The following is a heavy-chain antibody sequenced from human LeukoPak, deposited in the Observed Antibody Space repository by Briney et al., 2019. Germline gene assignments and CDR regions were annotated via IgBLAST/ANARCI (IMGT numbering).Heavy chain of an antibody. V-gene: IGHV5-51*01. J-gene: IGHJ4*02. CDR2: IYPGDSDT. CDR1: GDSFTSYW. Sequence: GESLKISCKGSGDSFTSYWISWVRQVPGKGLEWMGIIYPGDSDTRYSPSFQGQVTISADKFITTAYLQWSSLKASDTAMYYCARRRGSGYLFDNWGQGNLVTVSS. D-gene: IGHD5-12*01. CDR3: ARRRGSGYLFDN.